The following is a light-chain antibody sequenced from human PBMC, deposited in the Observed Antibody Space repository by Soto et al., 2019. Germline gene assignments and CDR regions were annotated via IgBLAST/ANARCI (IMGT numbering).Light chain of an antibody. CDR3: QSYDSSLSGYV. Sequence: QSVQTQPPSVSEAPGQRVTISCTGSSSNIGAGYEAHWYQQVPGTAPKLLIYENNTRPSGVPDRFSGSKSGTSASLAITGLQAEDEAEYYCQSYDSSLSGYVFGPGTKLTVL. CDR2: ENN. CDR1: SSNIGAGYE. J-gene: IGLJ1*01. V-gene: IGLV1-40*01.